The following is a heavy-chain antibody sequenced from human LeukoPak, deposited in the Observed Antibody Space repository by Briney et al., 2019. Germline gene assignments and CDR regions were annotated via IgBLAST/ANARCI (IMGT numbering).Heavy chain of an antibody. CDR1: GGSVSSGSYY. J-gene: IGHJ4*02. D-gene: IGHD4-17*01. CDR2: IYYSGST. V-gene: IGHV4-61*01. Sequence: SETLSLTCTVSGGSVSSGSYYWSWTRQPPGKGLEWIGYIYYSGSTNYNPSLKSRVTISVDTSKNQFSLKLSSVTAADTAVYYCATHPDDYGDPFDYWGQGTLVTVSS. CDR3: ATHPDDYGDPFDY.